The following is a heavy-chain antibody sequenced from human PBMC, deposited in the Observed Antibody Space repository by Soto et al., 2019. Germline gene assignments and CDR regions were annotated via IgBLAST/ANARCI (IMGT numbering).Heavy chain of an antibody. Sequence: QVQLQEAGPGLVKPSQTLSLTCTVFGVAIISAYYDWSWIRQPPGKGLEWIRHINYRGGTHYNPCLESRVTKSVGTSKDQFSLKRTSLTAEDTSVYYCGQLRGYAHGFRRDWFHPLGKGIGVIVSS. CDR1: GVAIISAYYD. CDR3: GQLRGYAHGFRRDWFHP. D-gene: IGHD5-18*01. J-gene: IGHJ5*02. CDR2: INYRGGT. V-gene: IGHV4-30-4*01.